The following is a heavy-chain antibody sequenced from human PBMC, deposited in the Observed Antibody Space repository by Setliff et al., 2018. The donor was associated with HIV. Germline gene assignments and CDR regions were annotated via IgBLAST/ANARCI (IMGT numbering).Heavy chain of an antibody. J-gene: IGHJ3*02. V-gene: IGHV1-58*01. Sequence: GASVKVSCKAFGFTFSTSAVQWVRQSRGEPLEWIGWVAVGSGASNYAQKFQERVTISTDISTSTAYMELSSLRSEDTALYYCAAGGGSRFSPNAFDIWGRGTVVTVS. D-gene: IGHD1-26*01. CDR3: AAGGGSRFSPNAFDI. CDR1: GFTFSTSA. CDR2: VAVGSGAS.